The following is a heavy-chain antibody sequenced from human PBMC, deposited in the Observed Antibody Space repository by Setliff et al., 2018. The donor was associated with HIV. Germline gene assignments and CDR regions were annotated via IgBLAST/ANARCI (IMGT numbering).Heavy chain of an antibody. CDR1: GDSIVFDDSTRSYH. J-gene: IGHJ6*02. CDR3: ARGGPAVAYAVDV. D-gene: IGHD5-12*01. CDR2: IWPSGTS. V-gene: IGHV4-39*02. Sequence: SETLSLTCRLSGDSIVFDDSTRSYHCSWIRQPPGKGLEWIANVYPSGSIWPSGTSNYNPSLKGRVTISLDMSQNQFSLKVNSVTAADTAIYYCARGGPAVAYAVDVWGQGTTVTVSS.